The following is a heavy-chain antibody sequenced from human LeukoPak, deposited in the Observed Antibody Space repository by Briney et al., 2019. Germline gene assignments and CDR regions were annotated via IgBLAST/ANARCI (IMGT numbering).Heavy chain of an antibody. Sequence: KPSETLSLTCAVYGGSFSGYYWSCIRQPPGKGLEWIGEINHSGSTNYNPSLKSRVTISVDTSKNQFSLKLSSVTAADTAVYYCARGLDVVAVAGLYYFDYWGQGTLVTVSS. CDR2: INHSGST. D-gene: IGHD6-19*01. J-gene: IGHJ4*02. CDR1: GGSFSGYY. CDR3: ARGLDVVAVAGLYYFDY. V-gene: IGHV4-34*01.